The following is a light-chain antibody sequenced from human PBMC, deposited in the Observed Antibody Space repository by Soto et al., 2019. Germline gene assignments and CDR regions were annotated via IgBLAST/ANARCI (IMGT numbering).Light chain of an antibody. V-gene: IGKV1-5*01. CDR1: RSISDW. CDR3: LQYDNHSWT. J-gene: IGKJ1*01. Sequence: DIQMTQSPSTLSPSVGDRVTITCRASRSISDWVAWYQQKPGKAPKLLIFDASNLKSGVPSRFSGSGSGTEFTLTISSMQPDDVATYYCLQYDNHSWTFGQGTRVELK. CDR2: DAS.